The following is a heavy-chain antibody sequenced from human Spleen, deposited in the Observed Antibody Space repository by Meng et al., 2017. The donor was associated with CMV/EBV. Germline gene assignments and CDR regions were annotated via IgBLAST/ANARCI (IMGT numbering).Heavy chain of an antibody. CDR1: GYTCTGYY. Sequence: KASGYTCTGYYMHWVRQAPGRGLEWMGWINHNSGGTNNAQKFQGRVTMTRDTSISTAYMELSRLRYDDTAVYYCARERTGTTDWYFDLWGRGTLVTVSS. CDR2: INHNSGGT. V-gene: IGHV1-2*02. D-gene: IGHD1-7*01. CDR3: ARERTGTTDWYFDL. J-gene: IGHJ2*01.